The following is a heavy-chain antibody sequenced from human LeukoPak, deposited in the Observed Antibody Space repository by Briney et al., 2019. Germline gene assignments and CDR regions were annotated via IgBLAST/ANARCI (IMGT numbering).Heavy chain of an antibody. CDR3: ARLNYYDSSGYYYVDGIDY. V-gene: IGHV1-69*13. CDR2: IIPILGTA. Sequence: ASVKVSCKASGYTFTSYGISWVRQAPGQGLEWMGGIIPILGTANYAQKFQGRVTITADESTGTAYMELSSLRSEDTAVYYCARLNYYDSSGYYYVDGIDYWGQGTLVTVSS. D-gene: IGHD3-22*01. CDR1: GYTFTSYG. J-gene: IGHJ4*02.